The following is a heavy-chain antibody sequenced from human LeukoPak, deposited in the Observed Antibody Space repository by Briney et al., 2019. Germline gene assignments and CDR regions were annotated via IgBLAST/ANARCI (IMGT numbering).Heavy chain of an antibody. D-gene: IGHD6-13*01. CDR2: NSGDNDNP. V-gene: IGHV1-18*01. J-gene: IGHJ4*02. CDR3: ARDIAAAGLPDY. Sequence: ASVKVSCKASGYTFSNFGIAWVRQAPGQGLEWMGWNSGDNDNPQSAQDLQGRLTVTTDRSTSTAYMELRSLRSDDTAVYYCARDIAAAGLPDYWGQGTLVTVSS. CDR1: GYTFSNFG.